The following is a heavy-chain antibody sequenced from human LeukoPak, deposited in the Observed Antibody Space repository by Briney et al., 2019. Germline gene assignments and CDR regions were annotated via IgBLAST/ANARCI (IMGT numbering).Heavy chain of an antibody. D-gene: IGHD3-10*01. CDR1: GFTLSTYS. V-gene: IGHV3-48*01. CDR3: TRGTGPGSYLIDY. CDR2: ISSSSDNI. Sequence: GGSLRLSCEGSGFTLSTYSIHWARQAPGKGLEWVPLISSSSDNINYAASVKGRLTISRDNAKNSVHLQMTSLRAEDTAVYYCTRGTGPGSYLIDYWGQGTLVTVSS. J-gene: IGHJ4*02.